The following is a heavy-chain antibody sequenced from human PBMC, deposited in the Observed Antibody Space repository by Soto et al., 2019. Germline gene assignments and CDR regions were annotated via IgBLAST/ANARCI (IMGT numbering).Heavy chain of an antibody. Sequence: QVQLQESGPGLVKPSQTLSLTCTVSGGSISSSGYYWSWIRQHPGKGLEWIGYIYYSGSTYYNPSLKSPVTISVDTSKNQFSLKLSSVTAADTAVYYCARVNRVRGVNWFDPWGQGTLVTVSS. J-gene: IGHJ5*02. CDR1: GGSISSSGYY. CDR3: ARVNRVRGVNWFDP. V-gene: IGHV4-31*01. CDR2: IYYSGST. D-gene: IGHD3-10*01.